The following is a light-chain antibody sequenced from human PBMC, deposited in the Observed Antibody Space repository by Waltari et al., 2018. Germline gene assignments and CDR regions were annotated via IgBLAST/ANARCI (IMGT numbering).Light chain of an antibody. CDR1: QSVGSSS. CDR3: QQHGTLPAT. V-gene: IGKV3-20*01. Sequence: EIVLPQSPGTASLSQGEIVTPPCRASQSVGSSSLAWYQQKPGQAPRLVIYRASRRAPGIPDRLSGSGSGTDFSLTISRLEPEDFAVYYCQQHGTLPATFGQGTKVEIK. CDR2: RAS. J-gene: IGKJ1*01.